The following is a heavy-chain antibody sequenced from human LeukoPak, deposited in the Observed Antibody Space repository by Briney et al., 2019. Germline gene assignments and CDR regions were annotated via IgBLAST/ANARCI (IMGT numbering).Heavy chain of an antibody. D-gene: IGHD2-15*01. V-gene: IGHV4-59*01. CDR1: GGSISSYS. CDR2: IYYSGST. J-gene: IGHJ3*02. Sequence: PSETLSLTCTVSGGSISSYSWTWIRQPPGKGLEWIGYIYYSGSTNYNPSLKSRVTISVDTSKNQFSLKLSSVTAADTAVYYCARLLLDAFDIWGQGTMVTVSS. CDR3: ARLLLDAFDI.